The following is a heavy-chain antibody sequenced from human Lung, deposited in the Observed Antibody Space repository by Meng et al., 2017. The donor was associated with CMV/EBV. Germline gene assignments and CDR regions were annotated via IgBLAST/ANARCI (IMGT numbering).Heavy chain of an antibody. CDR1: GFRFSDYY. Sequence: ESXKISXAASGFRFSDYYMTWIRQAPGKGLEWVSYISSSYAVDYADSLKGRFTISRDNAKNSLYLQMNSLRAEDTAVYYCARVLLDVRGWYYQGMDVWGQGTXVTVSS. CDR3: ARVLLDVRGWYYQGMDV. CDR2: ISSSYAV. V-gene: IGHV3-69-1*01. J-gene: IGHJ6*02. D-gene: IGHD6-19*01.